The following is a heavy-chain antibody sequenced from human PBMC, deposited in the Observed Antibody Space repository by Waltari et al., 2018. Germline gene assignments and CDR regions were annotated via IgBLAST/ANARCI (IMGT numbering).Heavy chain of an antibody. V-gene: IGHV4-34*01. CDR3: ARAVLYYFDY. CDR1: GGSFSGYY. D-gene: IGHD4-17*01. Sequence: QVQLQQWGAGLLKPSETLSLTCAVYGGSFSGYYWSWIRQPPGKGLEWIGEINHSGSTNYNPSLKSRVTISVDTSKNQFSLKLSSVTAAYTAVYYCARAVLYYFDYWGQGTLVTVSS. J-gene: IGHJ4*02. CDR2: INHSGST.